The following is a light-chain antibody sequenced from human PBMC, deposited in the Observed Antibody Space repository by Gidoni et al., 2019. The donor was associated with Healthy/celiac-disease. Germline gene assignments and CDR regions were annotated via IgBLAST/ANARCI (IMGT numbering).Light chain of an antibody. CDR1: QSISSY. Sequence: DIQMTQSPSSLSASVGDRVTITCRASQSISSYLNWYQQKPGKAPKLLIYAAPSLQSGVPSRFSGSGSGTDFTLTISSLQPEDFATYYCQQSYSTPPFFXQXTKLEIK. J-gene: IGKJ2*01. CDR3: QQSYSTPPF. V-gene: IGKV1-39*01. CDR2: AAP.